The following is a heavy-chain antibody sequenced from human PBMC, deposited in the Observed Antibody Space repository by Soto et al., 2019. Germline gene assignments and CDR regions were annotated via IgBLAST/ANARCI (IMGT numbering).Heavy chain of an antibody. D-gene: IGHD3-16*01. J-gene: IGHJ3*02. V-gene: IGHV3-11*01. Sequence: QVQLVESGGRLVKPGGSLRLSCVATGFTFSDYYMSWIRQAPGKGLEWIAFVSPSGTTISYADSVKGRFSISRDNVKNSLFLQMNSLRAEDTALYYCARDSLIPASISEAFDIWGQGTMVTVSS. CDR1: GFTFSDYY. CDR2: VSPSGTTI. CDR3: ARDSLIPASISEAFDI.